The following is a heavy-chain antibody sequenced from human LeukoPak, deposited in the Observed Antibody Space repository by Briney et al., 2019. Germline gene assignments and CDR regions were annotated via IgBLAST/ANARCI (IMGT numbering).Heavy chain of an antibody. J-gene: IGHJ5*02. CDR2: IKQDGSEK. Sequence: GGSLRLSCAASGFTFSNYWMSWVRQAPGKGLEWVANIKQDGSEKYYVDSVKGRFTISRDNAKNSLYLQMNSLKAEDTAVYYCVREKGYYYDSSGLAWGQGTLVTVSS. V-gene: IGHV3-7*01. D-gene: IGHD3-22*01. CDR1: GFTFSNYW. CDR3: VREKGYYYDSSGLA.